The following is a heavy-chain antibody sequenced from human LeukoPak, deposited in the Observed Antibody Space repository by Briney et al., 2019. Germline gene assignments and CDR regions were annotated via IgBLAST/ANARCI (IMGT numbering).Heavy chain of an antibody. Sequence: GGSLRLSCAASGFTVSSNYMSWVRQAPGKGLEWGSSIYSGGSTFYADSAKSRFTISRDNSKNTLYPQMISLRAEDAAVYYGARYYYDSSGYGPGYYYYYMDVWGKGTTVTVSS. CDR3: ARYYYDSSGYGPGYYYYYMDV. V-gene: IGHV3-53*01. CDR2: IYSGGST. CDR1: GFTVSSNY. D-gene: IGHD3-22*01. J-gene: IGHJ6*03.